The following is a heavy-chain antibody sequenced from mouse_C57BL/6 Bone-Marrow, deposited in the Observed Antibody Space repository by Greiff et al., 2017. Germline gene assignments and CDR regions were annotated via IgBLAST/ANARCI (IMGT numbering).Heavy chain of an antibody. CDR3: AGGDYIAGMAY. CDR1: GYTFTDYY. Sequence: LQESGPELVKPGASVKISCKASGYTFTDYYINWVQQRPGQGLEWIGWIYPGSGNTKYTEKFKGKATFTVDTSSSTAYMQLSSLTSEDSAVYFCAGGDYIAGMAYWGQGTLVTVSA. CDR2: IYPGSGNT. J-gene: IGHJ3*01. D-gene: IGHD2-4*01. V-gene: IGHV1-84*01.